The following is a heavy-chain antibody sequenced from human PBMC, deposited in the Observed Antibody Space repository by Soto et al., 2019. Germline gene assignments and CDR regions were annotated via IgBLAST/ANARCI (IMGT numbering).Heavy chain of an antibody. D-gene: IGHD5-12*01. CDR1: GLTFSSYW. V-gene: IGHV3-7*04. CDR2: IKEDGTEK. J-gene: IGHJ3*02. CDR3: ARDGDGYNRVAFDI. Sequence: EVQLVESGGGLVQPGGSLRLSCEASGLTFSSYWMSWVRQAPGKGLEWVAIIKEDGTEKYYVDSVKGRFTISRDNARNSLYLQMNSLSAEDPALYYCARDGDGYNRVAFDIGGQGTMVTVSS.